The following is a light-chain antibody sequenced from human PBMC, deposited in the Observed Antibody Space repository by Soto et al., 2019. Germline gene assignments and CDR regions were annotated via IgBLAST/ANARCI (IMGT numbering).Light chain of an antibody. CDR2: WAS. J-gene: IGKJ1*01. CDR3: QQYYSTPPPWT. CDR1: QSVLYSSNNKNY. Sequence: DIVMTQSPDSLAVSLGERATINCKSSQSVLYSSNNKNYLAWYQQKPGQPPKLLIYWASTRESGVPDRFSGRVSGTDFTLTISSLQAEDVAVYYCQQYYSTPPPWTFGQGTKVEIK. V-gene: IGKV4-1*01.